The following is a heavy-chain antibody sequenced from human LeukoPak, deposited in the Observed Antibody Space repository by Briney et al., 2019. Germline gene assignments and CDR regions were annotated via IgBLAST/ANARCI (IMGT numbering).Heavy chain of an antibody. Sequence: PSETLSLTCTVSGGSISSSSYYWGWIRQPPGKGLEWIGSIYYSGSTYYNRSLKSRVTISVDTSKNQFSLKLSSVTAADTAVYYCARQGLYCRSTSCYREFDYWGQGTLVTVSS. CDR3: ARQGLYCRSTSCYREFDY. CDR1: GGSISSSSYY. CDR2: IYYSGST. V-gene: IGHV4-39*01. D-gene: IGHD2-2*01. J-gene: IGHJ4*02.